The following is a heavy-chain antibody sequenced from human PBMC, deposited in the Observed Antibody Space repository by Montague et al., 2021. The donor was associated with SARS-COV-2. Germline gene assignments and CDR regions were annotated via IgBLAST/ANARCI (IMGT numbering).Heavy chain of an antibody. D-gene: IGHD4-23*01. V-gene: IGHV3-7*01. Sequence: SLRLSCAASGFTFSNIWMSWVRQAPGKGLEWVANIKPDESEKNYVDFVKGRFSISRDNAKNSLYLQMDNLRAEDTAIYYCAKNGGAHGLDVWGQGTSVSVSS. CDR2: IKPDESEK. CDR3: AKNGGAHGLDV. CDR1: GFTFSNIW. J-gene: IGHJ6*02.